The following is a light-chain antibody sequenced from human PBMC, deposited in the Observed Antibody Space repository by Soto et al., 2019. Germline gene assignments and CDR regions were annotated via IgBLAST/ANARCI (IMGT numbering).Light chain of an antibody. V-gene: IGLV7-46*01. CDR3: LISSGGARV. CDR1: TGAVTIGHY. J-gene: IGLJ3*02. CDR2: DTN. Sequence: QAVVTQEPSLTVSPGGTVSLTCGSNTGAVTIGHYPYWFQQKPGQAPRTLVYDTNNRHSWTPARFSGSLLGGKAALTLSGAQPEDEADYYRLISSGGARVFGGGTKLTVL.